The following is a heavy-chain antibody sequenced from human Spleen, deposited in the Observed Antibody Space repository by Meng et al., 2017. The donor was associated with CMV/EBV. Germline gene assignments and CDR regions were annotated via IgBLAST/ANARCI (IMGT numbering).Heavy chain of an antibody. Sequence: SETLSLTCTVSGGSVSSGTYYWSWIRQPPGKGLEWIGFIYYSGSTNYNPSLKSRLTISVDTSKNQFSLNLSSVTAADTAVYYCARDMREQLVSGWFDPWGQGTLVTVSS. V-gene: IGHV4-61*01. D-gene: IGHD6-6*01. J-gene: IGHJ5*02. CDR3: ARDMREQLVSGWFDP. CDR1: GGSVSSGTYY. CDR2: IYYSGST.